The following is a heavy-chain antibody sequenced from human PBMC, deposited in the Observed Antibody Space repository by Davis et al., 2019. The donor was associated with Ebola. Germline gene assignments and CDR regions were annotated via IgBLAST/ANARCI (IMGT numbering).Heavy chain of an antibody. CDR2: ISGDGSDT. CDR3: TRDFDWDGGY. D-gene: IGHD3-16*01. Sequence: GESLKISCAASEFTFSSHWMHWVRQAPGKGLVWVSRISGDGSDTSYADPVRGRFTISRDNAKNTLYLQMNSLRAEDTAVYYCTRDFDWDGGYWGQGTLVTVSP. CDR1: EFTFSSHW. V-gene: IGHV3-74*01. J-gene: IGHJ4*02.